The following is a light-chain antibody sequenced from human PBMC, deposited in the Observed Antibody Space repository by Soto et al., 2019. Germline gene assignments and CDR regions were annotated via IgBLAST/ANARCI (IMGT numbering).Light chain of an antibody. J-gene: IGKJ5*01. CDR1: QSVSSNF. CDR2: ASS. CDR3: QLYGNSPP. Sequence: ESVLTQSPGTLSLSPGERATLSCRASQSVSSNFLAWYQQKPGQAPRLLIYASSNRATGIPDRFSGSASGADFTLTIDRLEPEDFAVYYCQLYGNSPPFGQGTRLEIK. V-gene: IGKV3-20*01.